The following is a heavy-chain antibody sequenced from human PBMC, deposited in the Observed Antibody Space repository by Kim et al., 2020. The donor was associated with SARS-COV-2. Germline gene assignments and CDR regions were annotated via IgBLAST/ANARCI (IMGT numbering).Heavy chain of an antibody. Sequence: ETLSLTCTVSGGSFSSHYWAWVRQPPGKGLEWIGYVYFGGNTDYNPSLKSRVTISQDTSKNQFSLKLRSVTAADTAVYYCARLREGYYFHYWGQGTRVTVSS. CDR2: VYFGGNT. V-gene: IGHV4-59*08. CDR3: ARLREGYYFHY. J-gene: IGHJ4*02. CDR1: GGSFSSHY.